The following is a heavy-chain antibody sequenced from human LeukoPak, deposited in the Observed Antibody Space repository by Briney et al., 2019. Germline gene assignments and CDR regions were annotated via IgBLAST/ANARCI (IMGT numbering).Heavy chain of an antibody. V-gene: IGHV3-23*01. CDR3: AKDILRFLEWLLFDY. CDR1: GFTFSSYA. D-gene: IGHD3-3*01. Sequence: GGSLRLSCAASGFTFSSYAMSWVRQAPGKGLEWVSAISGSGGSTNYADSVKGRFTISRDNSKNTLYLQMNSLRAEDTAVYYCAKDILRFLEWLLFDYWGQGTLVTVSS. CDR2: ISGSGGST. J-gene: IGHJ4*02.